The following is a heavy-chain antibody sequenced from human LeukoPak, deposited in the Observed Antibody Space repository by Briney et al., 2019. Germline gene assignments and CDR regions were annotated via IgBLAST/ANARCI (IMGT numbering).Heavy chain of an antibody. J-gene: IGHJ5*02. CDR3: ARAPDGLRFLEWLFWFDP. V-gene: IGHV4-59*01. D-gene: IGHD3-3*01. Sequence: SETLSLTCTVSGGSISSYYWSWIRQPPGKGLEWIGYIYYSGSTNYNPSLKSRVTISVDTSKNQFSLKLSSVTAADTAVYYCARAPDGLRFLEWLFWFDPWGQGTLVTVSS. CDR1: GGSISSYY. CDR2: IYYSGST.